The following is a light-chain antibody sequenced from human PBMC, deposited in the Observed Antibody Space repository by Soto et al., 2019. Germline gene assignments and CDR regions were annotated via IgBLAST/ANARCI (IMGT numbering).Light chain of an antibody. Sequence: EIVLTQSPGTLSLSPGERATLSCWASQSISSSHLAWYQRKPGQTPRLLIYAASSRAIGIPDRFSGSGSGTDFTLTISRLEPEDFAVYYCQQYGTSPHSFGGGTKMEMK. CDR1: QSISSSH. V-gene: IGKV3-20*01. CDR2: AAS. CDR3: QQYGTSPHS. J-gene: IGKJ4*01.